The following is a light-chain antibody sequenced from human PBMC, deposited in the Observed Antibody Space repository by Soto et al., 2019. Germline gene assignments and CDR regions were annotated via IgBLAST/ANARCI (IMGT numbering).Light chain of an antibody. CDR1: QSISSW. Sequence: DIPMTQSPSTLSASIGDRVTITCRASQSISSWLAWYQQKPGKAPKLLIYMASNLQSGVPSRFSGSGSGTEFTLTISSLQPDDVATYYCQHYNDYSRIFGQGTKVDIK. CDR2: MAS. V-gene: IGKV1-5*03. J-gene: IGKJ1*01. CDR3: QHYNDYSRI.